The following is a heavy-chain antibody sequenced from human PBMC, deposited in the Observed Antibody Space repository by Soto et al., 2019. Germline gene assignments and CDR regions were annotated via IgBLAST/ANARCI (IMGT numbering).Heavy chain of an antibody. J-gene: IGHJ5*02. CDR2: INPNSGGT. Sequence: ASVKVSCKASGYTFTGYYMHWVRQAPGQGLEWMGWINPNSGGTNYAQKFQGRGTMTRDTSISTAYMELSRLRSDDTAVYYCARDDRGSSGWYVIDPWGQGTLVTVSS. V-gene: IGHV1-2*02. CDR3: ARDDRGSSGWYVIDP. D-gene: IGHD6-19*01. CDR1: GYTFTGYY.